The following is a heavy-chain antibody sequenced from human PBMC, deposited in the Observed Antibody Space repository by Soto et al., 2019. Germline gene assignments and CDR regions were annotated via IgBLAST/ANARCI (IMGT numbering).Heavy chain of an antibody. V-gene: IGHV5-51*07. Sequence: VAAQTSSCEGCGDSFTRSRCCWVHQKKGKGLEWIGIIYPGDSDTRYSPSFQGQVTISADKSISTAYLQWSSLKASDTAMYYCARQRGYSGYKAFDIWGQGTMVTVSS. CDR3: ARQRGYSGYKAFDI. CDR2: IYPGDSDT. CDR1: GDSFTRSR. D-gene: IGHD5-12*01. J-gene: IGHJ3*02.